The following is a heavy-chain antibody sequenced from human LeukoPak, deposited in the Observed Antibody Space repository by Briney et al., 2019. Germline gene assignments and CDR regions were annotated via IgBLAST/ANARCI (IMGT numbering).Heavy chain of an antibody. V-gene: IGHV5-51*01. D-gene: IGHD3-10*01. CDR3: ARQLTMIRGYGMDV. J-gene: IGHJ6*02. CDR1: GYRFTSYW. Sequence: GASLKISCKASGYRFTSYWIVWVRQLPGKGLEWMGFINPGNSDTRYSPSFQGQVTISADKSISTAYLQWSSLKASYTAMYYCARQLTMIRGYGMDVWGQGTTVTASS. CDR2: INPGNSDT.